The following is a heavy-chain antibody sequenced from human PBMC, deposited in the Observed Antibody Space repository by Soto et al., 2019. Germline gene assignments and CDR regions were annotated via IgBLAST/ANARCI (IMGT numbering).Heavy chain of an antibody. J-gene: IGHJ4*02. Sequence: SETLSLTCAVSGGSISSGGYSWSWIRQPPGKGLEWIGYIYHSGSTYYNPSLKSRVTISVDTSKNQFSLKLSSVTAADTAVYYCASWDTTVVTPLDYWGQGTLVTVSS. D-gene: IGHD4-17*01. CDR2: IYHSGST. CDR1: GGSISSGGYS. CDR3: ASWDTTVVTPLDY. V-gene: IGHV4-30-2*03.